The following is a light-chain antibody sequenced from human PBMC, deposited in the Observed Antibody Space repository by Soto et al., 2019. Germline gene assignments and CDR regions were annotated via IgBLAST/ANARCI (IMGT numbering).Light chain of an antibody. J-gene: IGKJ4*02. CDR1: QSVFSS. CDR2: GAA. V-gene: IGKV3-15*01. CDR3: QQYHSWPA. Sequence: EIVMTQSPATLSVSLGERVTLSCRASQSVFSSLAWYQQKPGQAPRLLIYGAATRPIGIPARFSGSGSGTEFTLTISSLQSEDFAVYYFQQYHSWPAFGRGTRVELK.